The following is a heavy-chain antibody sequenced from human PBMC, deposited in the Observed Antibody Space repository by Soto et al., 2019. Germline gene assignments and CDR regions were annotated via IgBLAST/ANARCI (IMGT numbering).Heavy chain of an antibody. CDR3: TRRRDGYNNAFDI. V-gene: IGHV3-73*01. CDR1: GFTFSGSA. D-gene: IGHD5-12*01. CDR2: IRSKANSYAT. J-gene: IGHJ3*02. Sequence: GGFLRLSCAASGFTFSGSAMHWVRQASGKGLEWVGRIRSKANSYATAYAASVKGRFTISRDDSKNTAYLQMNSLKTEDTAVYYCTRRRDGYNNAFDIWGQGTMVTVSS.